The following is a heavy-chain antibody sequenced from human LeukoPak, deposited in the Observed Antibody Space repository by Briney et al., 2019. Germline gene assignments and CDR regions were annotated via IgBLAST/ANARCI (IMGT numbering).Heavy chain of an antibody. J-gene: IGHJ3*02. CDR1: GFAFSSYW. D-gene: IGHD3-16*01. V-gene: IGHV3-7*01. Sequence: GGSLRLSCAASGFAFSSYWMTWVRQAPGKGREWVANIKPDGRGKNYVDSVKGRFAISRDNAKNSLYLQMKGLRAEDTAVYYCAREGLGGNLAFDIWGQGTMVTVSS. CDR3: AREGLGGNLAFDI. CDR2: IKPDGRGK.